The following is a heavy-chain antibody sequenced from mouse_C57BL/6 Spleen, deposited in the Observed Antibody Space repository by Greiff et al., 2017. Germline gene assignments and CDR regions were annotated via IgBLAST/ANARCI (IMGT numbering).Heavy chain of an antibody. Sequence: QVHVKQSGAELVRPGASVTLSCKASGYTFTDYEMHWVKQTPVHGLEWIGAIDPETGGTAYNQKFKGKAILTADKSSSTAYMELRSLTSEDSAVYYCTRGPYYYGSIYFDYWGQGTTLTVSS. J-gene: IGHJ2*01. V-gene: IGHV1-15*01. CDR3: TRGPYYYGSIYFDY. CDR1: GYTFTDYE. CDR2: IDPETGGT. D-gene: IGHD1-1*01.